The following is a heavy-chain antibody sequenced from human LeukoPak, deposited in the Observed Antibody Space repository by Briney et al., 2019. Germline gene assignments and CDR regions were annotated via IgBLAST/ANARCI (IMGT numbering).Heavy chain of an antibody. CDR3: AKDGLGYSYGYYFDY. D-gene: IGHD5-18*01. J-gene: IGHJ4*02. Sequence: GGTLRLSCVASGLTFSNFGMSWVRQAPGKGLEWVSAISGSGDSTYYADSVKGRFTISRDNSKNTLYPQMNSLRAEDTAVYYCAKDGLGYSYGYYFDYWGQGTLVTVSS. V-gene: IGHV3-23*01. CDR2: ISGSGDST. CDR1: GLTFSNFG.